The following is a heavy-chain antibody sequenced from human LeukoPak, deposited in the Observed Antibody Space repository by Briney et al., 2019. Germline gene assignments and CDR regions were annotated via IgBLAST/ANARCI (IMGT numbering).Heavy chain of an antibody. CDR3: ARDYSYSSSAAPHT. CDR1: GFNFSIYS. Sequence: PGGSLRLSCAASGFNFSIYSMNWVRQAPGKGLEWVSYITRSSTTIYYADSVKGRFTISRDNAKNSLYLQMNSLRAEDTAVYYCARDYSYSSSAAPHTWGQGTLVTVSS. D-gene: IGHD6-6*01. CDR2: ITRSSTTI. J-gene: IGHJ4*02. V-gene: IGHV3-48*04.